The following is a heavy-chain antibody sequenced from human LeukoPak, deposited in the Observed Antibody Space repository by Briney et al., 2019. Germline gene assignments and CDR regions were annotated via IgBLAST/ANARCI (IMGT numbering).Heavy chain of an antibody. Sequence: PSETLSLTCAVSGYSISSGYYWGWIRQPPGKGLEWIGCIYHSGSTYYNPSLKRRVTISVDTSKNQFSLKLSSVTAADTAVYYCARRGYYYDSSGYYHDAFDIWGQGTMVTVSS. V-gene: IGHV4-38-2*01. D-gene: IGHD3-22*01. CDR1: GYSISSGYY. J-gene: IGHJ3*02. CDR3: ARRGYYYDSSGYYHDAFDI. CDR2: IYHSGST.